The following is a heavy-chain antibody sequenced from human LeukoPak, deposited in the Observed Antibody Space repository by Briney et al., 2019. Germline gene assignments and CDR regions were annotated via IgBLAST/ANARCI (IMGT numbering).Heavy chain of an antibody. CDR2: IYYSGST. D-gene: IGHD1-26*01. V-gene: IGHV4-59*01. J-gene: IGHJ6*03. Sequence: SETLSLTCTVSGGSISSYYWSWIRRPPGKGLEWIGYIYYSGSTNYNPSLKSRVTISVDTSKNQFSLKLSSVTAADTAVYYCARLDSGSYYYYYYMDVWGKGTTVTVSS. CDR3: ARLDSGSYYYYYYMDV. CDR1: GGSISSYY.